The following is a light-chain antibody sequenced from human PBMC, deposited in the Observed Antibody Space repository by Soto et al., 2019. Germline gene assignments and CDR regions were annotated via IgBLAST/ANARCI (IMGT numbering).Light chain of an antibody. CDR1: QDISNY. CDR2: DAS. V-gene: IGKV1-33*01. CDR3: QQYANLPSIT. Sequence: DIQMTQSPSSLSASVGDRVTITCQASQDISNYLNWYQQKPGKAPKLLIYDASNLETGVPSRFSGGGSGTDFTFTISSLQPEDIATYYCQQYANLPSITFGQGTRLEMK. J-gene: IGKJ5*01.